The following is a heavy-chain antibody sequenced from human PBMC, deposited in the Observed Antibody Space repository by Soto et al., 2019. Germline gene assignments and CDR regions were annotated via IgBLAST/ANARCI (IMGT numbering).Heavy chain of an antibody. CDR1: GGSFSGYY. V-gene: IGHV4-34*01. CDR3: ARGRSTGWYLWFDP. J-gene: IGHJ5*02. D-gene: IGHD6-19*01. Sequence: QVQLQQWGAGLLKPSETLSLTCAVYGGSFSGYYWSWIRQPPGKGMEWIGEINHSGTINYNPSLTSRLTISLDTSQNQFSLKLSSVTAADTAIYYCARGRSTGWYLWFDPWGQGALVTVSS. CDR2: INHSGTI.